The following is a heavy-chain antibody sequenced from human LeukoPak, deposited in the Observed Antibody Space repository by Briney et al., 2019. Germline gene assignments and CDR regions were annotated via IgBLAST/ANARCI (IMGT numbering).Heavy chain of an antibody. J-gene: IGHJ6*03. D-gene: IGHD3-3*01. CDR1: VLTFCSYA. CDR2: ISYDGSNK. V-gene: IGHV3-30*04. Sequence: SLRLSCAPSVLTFCSYAMNWVRQAPGQGLEWGAVISYDGSNKYYADSVTGRFTISRDNSKNTLYLQMNSLRAEDTAVYYCARDGLIGVVIPWYYYYYMDVWGKGTTVTVSS. CDR3: ARDGLIGVVIPWYYYYYMDV.